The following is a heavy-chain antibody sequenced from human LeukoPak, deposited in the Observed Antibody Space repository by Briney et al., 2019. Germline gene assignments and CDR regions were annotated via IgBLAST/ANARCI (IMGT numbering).Heavy chain of an antibody. Sequence: GGSLRLSCAASGFTFSSYWMSWVRQAPGKGLEWVAVISYDGSNKYYADSVKGRFTISRDNSKNTLYLQMNSLRAEDTAVYYCAKGGYYDSSGYADLYYYYYMDVWGKGTTVTISS. J-gene: IGHJ6*03. CDR3: AKGGYYDSSGYADLYYYYYMDV. D-gene: IGHD3-22*01. CDR2: ISYDGSNK. CDR1: GFTFSSYW. V-gene: IGHV3-30*18.